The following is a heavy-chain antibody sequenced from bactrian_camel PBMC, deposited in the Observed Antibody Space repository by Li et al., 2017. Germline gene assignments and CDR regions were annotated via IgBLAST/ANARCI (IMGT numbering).Heavy chain of an antibody. CDR3: AAGAASYVGGRPACKELDFAY. CDR1: GFTFSMHC. Sequence: VQLVESGGGSVQAGGSLRLSCAASGFTFSMHCMGWFRQTPGNEREGVAAIDSDGNTGYAEYVKGRFTISQDNAKNTMYLQMNDLKLEDAAAYYCAAGAASYVGGRPACKELDFAYWGQGTQVTVS. CDR2: IDSDGNT. D-gene: IGHD7*01. V-gene: IGHV3S53*01. J-gene: IGHJ6*01.